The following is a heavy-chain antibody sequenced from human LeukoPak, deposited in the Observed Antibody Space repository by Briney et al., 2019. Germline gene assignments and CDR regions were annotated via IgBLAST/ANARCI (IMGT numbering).Heavy chain of an antibody. CDR1: GFAFSSYD. CDR2: ISSSDNTI. Sequence: PGGSLRLSCAAPGFAFSSYDMDWVRQAPGKGLEWISYISSSDNTIYYADSVKGRFTISRDNAKNSLYLQMNNLRAEDTALYYCARVGYNSGWYEYWGQGTLVTVSS. J-gene: IGHJ4*02. D-gene: IGHD6-19*01. V-gene: IGHV3-48*03. CDR3: ARVGYNSGWYEY.